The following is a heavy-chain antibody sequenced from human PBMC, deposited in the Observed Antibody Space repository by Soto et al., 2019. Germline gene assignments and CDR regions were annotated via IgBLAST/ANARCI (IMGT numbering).Heavy chain of an antibody. CDR3: TKDRVPDGIYSFDY. Sequence: EVQLLQSGGDLVQPGGSLRLSCAASGFSFSAYSMNWVRQTPGRGLEWVSFIDLSGTTTYYRDSVKGRFTIFKDKSRNTVYLHMRSLTVEDPAIYYCTKDRVPDGIYSFDYWGQGALVTVSS. V-gene: IGHV3-23*03. D-gene: IGHD2-15*01. J-gene: IGHJ4*02. CDR2: IDLSGTTT. CDR1: GFSFSAYS.